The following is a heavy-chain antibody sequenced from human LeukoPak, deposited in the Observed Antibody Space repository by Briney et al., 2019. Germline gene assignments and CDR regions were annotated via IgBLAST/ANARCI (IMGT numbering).Heavy chain of an antibody. D-gene: IGHD6-19*01. CDR1: GFTFSTYI. Sequence: GGSLRLSCAASGFTFSTYIMNWVRQAPGKGLEWVSSISGSSTYIDYADSVKGRLTISRDNAENSLYLQMNSLRAEDTAVYYCARYGSGWFLDSWGQGTLVTVSS. V-gene: IGHV3-21*01. J-gene: IGHJ4*02. CDR3: ARYGSGWFLDS. CDR2: ISGSSTYI.